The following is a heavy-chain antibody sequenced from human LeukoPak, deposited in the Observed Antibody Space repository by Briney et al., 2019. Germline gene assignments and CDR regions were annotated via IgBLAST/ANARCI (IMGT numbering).Heavy chain of an antibody. J-gene: IGHJ3*02. CDR1: GGSISSSSYY. Sequence: SETLSLTCTVSGGSISSSSYYWGWIRQPPGKGLEWIGSIYYSGSTYYNPSLKSRVTISVDTSKNQFSLKLSSVTAADTAVYYCARRRPSSRGAFDIWGQGTMVTVSS. CDR3: ARRRPSSRGAFDI. CDR2: IYYSGST. V-gene: IGHV4-39*01. D-gene: IGHD6-13*01.